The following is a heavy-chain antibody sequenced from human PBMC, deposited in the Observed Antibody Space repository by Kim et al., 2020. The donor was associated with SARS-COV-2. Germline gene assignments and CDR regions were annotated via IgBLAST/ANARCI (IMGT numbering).Heavy chain of an antibody. CDR3: ARDRPPAQYAGEYYFDY. Sequence: ASVKVSCKASGYTFTSYYMHWVRQAPGQGLEWMGIINPSGGSTSYAQKFQGRVTMTRDTSTSTVYMELSSLRSEDTAVYYCARDRPPAQYAGEYYFDYWGQGTLVTVSS. CDR2: INPSGGST. D-gene: IGHD3-10*01. CDR1: GYTFTSYY. J-gene: IGHJ4*02. V-gene: IGHV1-46*01.